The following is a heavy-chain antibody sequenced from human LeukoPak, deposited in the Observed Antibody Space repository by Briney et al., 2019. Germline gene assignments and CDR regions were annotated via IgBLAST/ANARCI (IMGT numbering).Heavy chain of an antibody. CDR1: GYTFTSYD. J-gene: IGHJ4*02. CDR3: ARERKTYYYDSSGYYSSRRVDY. Sequence: ASVKVSCKASGYTFTSYDINWVRQATGQGLEWMGWMNPNSGNTGNAQKFQGRVTMTRNTSISTAYMELSSLRSEDTAVYYCARERKTYYYDSSGYYSSRRVDYWGQGTLVTVSS. D-gene: IGHD3-22*01. V-gene: IGHV1-8*01. CDR2: MNPNSGNT.